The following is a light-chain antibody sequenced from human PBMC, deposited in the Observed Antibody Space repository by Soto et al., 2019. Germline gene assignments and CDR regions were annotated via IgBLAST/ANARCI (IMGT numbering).Light chain of an antibody. CDR2: EVS. J-gene: IGLJ1*01. CDR1: SSDVGSYNR. Sequence: QSALTQPPSVSGSPGQSVTISCTGTSSDVGSYNRVSWYQQPPGTAPKVIIYEVSNRPSGVPDRFSGSKSGNTASLTISGLQPDDEADYYCYSFTSSNTYVFGTGTKVTVL. V-gene: IGLV2-18*02. CDR3: YSFTSSNTYV.